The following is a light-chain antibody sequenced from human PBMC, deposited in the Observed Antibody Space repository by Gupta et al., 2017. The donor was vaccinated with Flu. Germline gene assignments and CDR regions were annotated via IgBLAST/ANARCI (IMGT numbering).Light chain of an antibody. J-gene: IGLJ1*01. V-gene: IGLV2-14*04. CDR2: DVR. Sequence: QSITISCTGTSSDVGGDNYVSWYQQHPSNDLILMIYDVRNRPSGVANRFSASKSATTATLTISGLQAEDEDYYYCSAYTSSSKGFGTGTKVTVL. CDR1: SSDVGGDNY. CDR3: SAYTSSSKG.